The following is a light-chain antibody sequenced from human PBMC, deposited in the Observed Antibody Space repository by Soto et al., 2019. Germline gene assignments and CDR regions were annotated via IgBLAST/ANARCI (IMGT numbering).Light chain of an antibody. Sequence: EIVMTQSPATLSVSPGERVTLSCRASHDIRSNLAWYQQKPGQAPRLLIYGASTRATGIPARFSGSGSATEFALTISSLQSEDFAVYYCQQYNNWPPLTFGGGTKVEIK. CDR3: QQYNNWPPLT. CDR2: GAS. J-gene: IGKJ4*01. V-gene: IGKV3-15*01. CDR1: HDIRSN.